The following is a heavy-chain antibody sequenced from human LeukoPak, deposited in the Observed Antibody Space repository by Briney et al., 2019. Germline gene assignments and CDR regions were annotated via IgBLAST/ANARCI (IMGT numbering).Heavy chain of an antibody. D-gene: IGHD3-22*01. Sequence: SETLSLTCTVSGGSINSGDYYWSWIRQPPGKGLEWIGYIYYSGSTYYNPSLKSRVTISVDTSKNQFSLKMSSVTAADTAVYYCASYYDSSGYTDNFDYWRQGTLVTVSS. CDR3: ASYYDSSGYTDNFDY. V-gene: IGHV4-30-4*01. CDR1: GGSINSGDYY. J-gene: IGHJ4*02. CDR2: IYYSGST.